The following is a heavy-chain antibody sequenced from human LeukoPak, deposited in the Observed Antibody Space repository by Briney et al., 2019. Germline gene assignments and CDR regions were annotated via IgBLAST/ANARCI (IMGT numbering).Heavy chain of an antibody. D-gene: IGHD3-10*01. V-gene: IGHV3-30-3*01. J-gene: IGHJ4*02. CDR3: ASSPMVRGVIDY. Sequence: GRSLRLSCAASGFTFSSYAMHWVRQAPGKGLEWVAVISYDGSNKYYAHSVKGRFTISRDNSKNTLYLQMNSLRAEDTAVYYCASSPMVRGVIDYWGQGALVTVSS. CDR1: GFTFSSYA. CDR2: ISYDGSNK.